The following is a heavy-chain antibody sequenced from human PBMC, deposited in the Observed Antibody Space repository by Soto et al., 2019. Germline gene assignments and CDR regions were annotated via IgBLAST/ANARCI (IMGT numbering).Heavy chain of an antibody. J-gene: IGHJ6*03. CDR3: ARVNSRPYYYYMDV. CDR2: IWYDGSNK. Sequence: GGSLRLSCAASGFTFSSYGMHWVRQAPGKGLEWVAVIWYDGSNKYYADSVKGRFTISRDNSKNTLYLQMDSLRAEDTAVYYCARVNSRPYYYYMDVWGKGTTVTVSS. D-gene: IGHD6-6*01. V-gene: IGHV3-33*01. CDR1: GFTFSSYG.